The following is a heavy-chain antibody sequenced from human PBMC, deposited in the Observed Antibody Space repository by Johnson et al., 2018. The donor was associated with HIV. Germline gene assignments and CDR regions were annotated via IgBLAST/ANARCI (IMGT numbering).Heavy chain of an antibody. CDR1: GFIFSDHY. D-gene: IGHD6-6*01. CDR2: SRDKANIHTT. CDR3: ASCEYSSPRGAFDI. J-gene: IGHJ3*02. Sequence: VQLVESGGCVVQPGRSLRLSCAASGFIFSDHYMDWVRQAPGKGLEWVGRSRDKANIHTTEYAASVKGRFTISRDDAKSLLYLQMNSVRAEDTALYFCASCEYSSPRGAFDIWGQGTMVTVSS. V-gene: IGHV3-72*01.